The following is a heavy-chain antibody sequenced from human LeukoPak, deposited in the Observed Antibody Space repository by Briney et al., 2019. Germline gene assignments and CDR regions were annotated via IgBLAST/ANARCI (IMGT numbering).Heavy chain of an antibody. D-gene: IGHD2-21*02. CDR2: SYPTGST. Sequence: PSETLSLTCTVSGASVSSYYWSWIRQPAGQGLEWIGRSYPTGSTDYNPSLKSRVTISVDKSKDHFSLKLNSVTAADTASYYCARDEMKVGSGGDTSSYYYLYYMDVWGKGTTVTVSS. CDR1: GASVSSYY. J-gene: IGHJ6*03. CDR3: ARDEMKVGSGGDTSSYYYLYYMDV. V-gene: IGHV4-4*07.